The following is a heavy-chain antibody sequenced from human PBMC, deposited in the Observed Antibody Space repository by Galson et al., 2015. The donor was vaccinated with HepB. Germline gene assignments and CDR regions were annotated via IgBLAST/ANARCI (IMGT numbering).Heavy chain of an antibody. CDR2: IKSKTDGGTT. D-gene: IGHD3-9*01. CDR3: TTGELRYFDWLLTPFDY. J-gene: IGHJ4*02. CDR1: GFTFSNAW. Sequence: SLRLSCAASGFTFSNAWMNWVRQAQGKGLEWVGRIKSKTDGGTTDYAAPVKGRFTISRDDSKNTLYLQMNSLKTEDTAVYYCTTGELRYFDWLLTPFDYWGQGTLVTVSS. V-gene: IGHV3-15*07.